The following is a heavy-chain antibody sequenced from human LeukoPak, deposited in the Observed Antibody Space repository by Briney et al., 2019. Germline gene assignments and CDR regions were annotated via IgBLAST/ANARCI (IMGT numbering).Heavy chain of an antibody. CDR2: ISYTGST. V-gene: IGHV4-59*08. D-gene: IGHD6-19*01. Sequence: SETLSLTCTISGGSIGGDHWSWIRQAPGEGLEWIGYISYTGSTSYNPSLRSRVTISLNTPENQFSLRLTSVTAADTAVYYCARAVTGTSLVDFWGQGALVAVSS. CDR3: ARAVTGTSLVDF. J-gene: IGHJ4*02. CDR1: GGSIGGDH.